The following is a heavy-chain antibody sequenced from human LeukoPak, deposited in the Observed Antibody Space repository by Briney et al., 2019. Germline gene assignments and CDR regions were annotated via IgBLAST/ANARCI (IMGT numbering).Heavy chain of an antibody. D-gene: IGHD3-16*02. V-gene: IGHV3-15*01. CDR3: TTYDYDYVWGSYPFDI. CDR1: GFTFSSYE. CDR2: IKSKTDGGTT. Sequence: GGSLRLSCAASGFTFSSYEMNWVRQAPGKGLEWVGRIKSKTDGGTTDYAAPVKGRFTISRDDSKNTLYLQMNSLKTEDTAVYYCTTYDYDYVWGSYPFDIWGQGTIVTVSS. J-gene: IGHJ3*02.